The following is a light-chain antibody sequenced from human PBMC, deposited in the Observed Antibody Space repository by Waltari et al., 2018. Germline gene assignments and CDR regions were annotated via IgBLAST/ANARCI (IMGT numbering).Light chain of an antibody. J-gene: IGLJ3*02. CDR2: GNN. CDR1: SSNTGAGHD. V-gene: IGLV1-40*01. Sequence: QSMLTQPPSVSGAPGQRVTISCPGSSSNTGAGHDVHWSQVFPGTCPKLHIYGNNNPPSGFPDRFSGSKSGTSASLTITGLQAEDEADYYCHSFDTSLSDGVVFGGGTKVTVL. CDR3: HSFDTSLSDGVV.